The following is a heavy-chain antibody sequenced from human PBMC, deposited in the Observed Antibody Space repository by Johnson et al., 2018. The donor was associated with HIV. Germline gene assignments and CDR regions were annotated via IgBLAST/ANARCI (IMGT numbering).Heavy chain of an antibody. CDR3: AREGVAVAGTPDAFDL. CDR1: GFTVTTKY. J-gene: IGHJ3*01. V-gene: IGHV3-23*04. Sequence: VQLVESGGGLVQPGGSLRLSCAASGFTVTTKYMSWVRQAPGKGLEWVSTISGSGSSTHYADSVKGRFTISRDNSKNTLFLQMNSLRAEDTAVYYCAREGVAVAGTPDAFDLWGQGTMVIVSS. CDR2: ISGSGSST. D-gene: IGHD6-19*01.